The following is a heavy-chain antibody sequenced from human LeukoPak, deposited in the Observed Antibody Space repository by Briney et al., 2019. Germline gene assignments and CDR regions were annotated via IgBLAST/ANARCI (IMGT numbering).Heavy chain of an antibody. CDR2: IDYSGGSS. CDR1: GFTLSSYE. J-gene: IGHJ4*02. D-gene: IGHD6-13*01. Sequence: GGSLRLSCTVSGFTLSSYEMSWIRQAPGRGLEWVSSIDYSGGSSYYADSVKGRFTISRDNSKNTLYLQMNSLRAEDTAVYYCARDMAPGYSSSWYEKTDYWGQGTLVTVSS. V-gene: IGHV3-23*01. CDR3: ARDMAPGYSSSWYEKTDY.